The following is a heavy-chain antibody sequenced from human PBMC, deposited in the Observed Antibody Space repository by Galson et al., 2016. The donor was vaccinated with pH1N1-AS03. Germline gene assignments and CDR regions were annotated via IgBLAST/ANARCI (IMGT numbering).Heavy chain of an antibody. Sequence: QSGAEVKKPGASVKISCKASGYTLTTYSMHWVRQAPGQRPEWMGWINAGNGNAGYSRSFQGRVTITRDTSANIGYLEAISLIFEDTAVYYCTRDRQQRFDYWGQGTLVTVSS. V-gene: IGHV1-3*01. CDR3: TRDRQQRFDY. CDR2: INAGNGNA. D-gene: IGHD1-1*01. CDR1: GYTLTTYS. J-gene: IGHJ4*02.